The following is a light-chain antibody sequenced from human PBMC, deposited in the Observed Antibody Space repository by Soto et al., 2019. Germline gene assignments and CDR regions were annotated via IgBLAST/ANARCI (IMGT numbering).Light chain of an antibody. Sequence: EIVLTQSPGTLSLSPGERATLSCRASESVSSHYIGWYQQRPGRAPRLLIYGTASRAPDIPDRFSGDGAGADFTLTITRLEPEDFGVYYCQQFGSSIPHTFGQGTKLEIK. J-gene: IGKJ2*01. CDR3: QQFGSSIPHT. CDR2: GTA. V-gene: IGKV3-20*01. CDR1: ESVSSHY.